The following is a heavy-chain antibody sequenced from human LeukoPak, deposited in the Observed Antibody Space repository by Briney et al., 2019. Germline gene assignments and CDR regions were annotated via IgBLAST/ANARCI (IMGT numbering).Heavy chain of an antibody. CDR3: ARGLPDDFWSGYYYGSGSPFDY. CDR2: ISAYNGNT. V-gene: IGHV1-18*01. CDR1: GYTFTSYG. J-gene: IGHJ4*02. D-gene: IGHD3-3*01. Sequence: EASVKVSCKASGYTFTSYGISWVRQAPGQGLEWMGWISAYNGNTNYAPKLQGRVTMTTDTSTSTAYMELRSLRSDDTAVYYCARGLPDDFWSGYYYGSGSPFDYWGQGTLVTVSS.